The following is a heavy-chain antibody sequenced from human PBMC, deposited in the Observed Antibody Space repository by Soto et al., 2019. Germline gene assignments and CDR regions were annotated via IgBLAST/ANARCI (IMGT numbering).Heavy chain of an antibody. CDR2: MNPSTGAT. CDR3: TRAGDSGAWISN. J-gene: IGHJ4*02. Sequence: QVQLVQSGAEVKKPGSSVKVSCKASGGTFSSYAISWVRQAPGQGLEWMGWMNPSTGATGYTEKFQGRLAMTRDTSITTAYMELTSLTSEDTAVYYCTRAGDSGAWISNWGQGTLVTVSS. CDR1: GGTFSSYA. D-gene: IGHD7-27*01. V-gene: IGHV1-8*02.